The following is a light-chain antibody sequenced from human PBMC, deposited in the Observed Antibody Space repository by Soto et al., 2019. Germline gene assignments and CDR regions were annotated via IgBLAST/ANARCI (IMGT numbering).Light chain of an antibody. Sequence: QSVLTQPPSASGSPGQSVTISCTGTSSDVGGYKYVSWYQQHPGKAPKLMIYEVSKRPSGVPDRFSGSKSGNTASLTVSGLQAEDEADYYCVSYAGSNNWVFGGGTKVTVL. CDR1: SSDVGGYKY. CDR2: EVS. V-gene: IGLV2-8*01. J-gene: IGLJ3*02. CDR3: VSYAGSNNWV.